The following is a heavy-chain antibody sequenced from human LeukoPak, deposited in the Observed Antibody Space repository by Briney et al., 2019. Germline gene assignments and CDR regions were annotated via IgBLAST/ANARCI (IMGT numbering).Heavy chain of an antibody. V-gene: IGHV3-21*01. CDR2: ISSSSSYI. Sequence: GGSLRLSCAASGFTFSSYSMNWVRQAPGKGLEWVSSISSSSSYIYYADSVKGRFTISRDNAKNSLYLQMNSLRAEDTAVYYCAREGDCSSTSCYWYFDYWGQGTLVTVSS. D-gene: IGHD2-2*01. J-gene: IGHJ4*02. CDR3: AREGDCSSTSCYWYFDY. CDR1: GFTFSSYS.